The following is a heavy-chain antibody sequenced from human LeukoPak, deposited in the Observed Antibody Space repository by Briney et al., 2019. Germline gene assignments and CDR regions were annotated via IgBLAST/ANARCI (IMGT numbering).Heavy chain of an antibody. CDR2: IKNDGSQT. D-gene: IGHD6-19*01. V-gene: IGHV3-7*01. CDR1: GFIFNKYW. J-gene: IGHJ4*02. Sequence: PGGSLRLSCAASGFIFNKYWMTWFRQPPGKGLEWLANIKNDGSQTYYVDSVKGRFTIPRDNAKNSLYLQMNSLRAEDTAVYYCARDGIAVAGLPDYFDYWGQGTLVTVSS. CDR3: ARDGIAVAGLPDYFDY.